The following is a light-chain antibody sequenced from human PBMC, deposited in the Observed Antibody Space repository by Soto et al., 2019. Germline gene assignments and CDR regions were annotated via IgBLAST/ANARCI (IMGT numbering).Light chain of an antibody. CDR1: TSDVGGYNY. V-gene: IGLV2-14*01. J-gene: IGLJ2*01. CDR2: VVS. Sequence: QSALTQPASVSGSPGQSITISCTGTTSDVGGYNYVSWYQHHPGKAPKLILFVVSDRPSGVSLRFSGSKSGNTASLTISGLQAEDAAEYYCCSYTSLSTVVFGGGTKVTVL. CDR3: CSYTSLSTVV.